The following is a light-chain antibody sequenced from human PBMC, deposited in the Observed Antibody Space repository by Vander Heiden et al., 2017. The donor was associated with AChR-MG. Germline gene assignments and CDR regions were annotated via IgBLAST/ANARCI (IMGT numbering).Light chain of an antibody. CDR2: GAS. J-gene: IGKJ2*01. CDR1: QSVTSN. V-gene: IGKV3-15*01. CDR3: QQYNNWPMYT. Sequence: EIVMTQSPATLSVSTGERATLSCRASQSVTSNLAWYQQRPGQAPRLLIYGASTRATGIPARFTGSGYGTEFTLTISSLQSEDSAVYYCQQYNNWPMYTFGQGTKLEIK.